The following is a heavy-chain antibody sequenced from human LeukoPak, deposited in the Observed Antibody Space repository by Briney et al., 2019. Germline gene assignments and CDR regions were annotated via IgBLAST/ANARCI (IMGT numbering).Heavy chain of an antibody. Sequence: GASVKVSCKASGYTFTGYYMHWVQQAPGQGLEWMGWINPNSGGTNYAQKFQGRVTMTRDTSISTAYMELSRLRSDDTAVYYCARGPYDILTGYHTSFDYWGQGTLVTVSS. J-gene: IGHJ4*02. CDR2: INPNSGGT. CDR1: GYTFTGYY. V-gene: IGHV1-2*03. D-gene: IGHD3-9*01. CDR3: ARGPYDILTGYHTSFDY.